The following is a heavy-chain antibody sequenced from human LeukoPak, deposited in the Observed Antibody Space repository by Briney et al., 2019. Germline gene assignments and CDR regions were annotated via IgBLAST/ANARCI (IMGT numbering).Heavy chain of an antibody. V-gene: IGHV4-61*02. D-gene: IGHD1-26*01. J-gene: IGHJ5*02. CDR1: GGSISSGSYY. CDR2: IYTSGST. CDR3: AREVGHRGARWFDP. Sequence: PSQTLSLTCTVSGGSISSGSYYWSWIRQPAGKGLEWIGRIYTSGSTNYNPSLKSRVTISVDTSKNQFSLKLSSVTAADTAVYYCAREVGHRGARWFDPWGQGTLVTVSS.